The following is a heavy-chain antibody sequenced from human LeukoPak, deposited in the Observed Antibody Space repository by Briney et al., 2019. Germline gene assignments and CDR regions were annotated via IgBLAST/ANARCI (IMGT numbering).Heavy chain of an antibody. CDR1: GGSFSGYY. CDR3: ARGGRLVRYWYFDL. V-gene: IGHV4-34*01. Sequence: SETLSLTCAVYGGSFSGYYWSWIRQPPGKGLEWIGEINHSGSTNYNPSLKSRVTISVDTSKNQFSLKLNSVTAADTAVYYCARGGRLVRYWYFDLWGRGTLVTVSS. CDR2: INHSGST. D-gene: IGHD3-10*01. J-gene: IGHJ2*01.